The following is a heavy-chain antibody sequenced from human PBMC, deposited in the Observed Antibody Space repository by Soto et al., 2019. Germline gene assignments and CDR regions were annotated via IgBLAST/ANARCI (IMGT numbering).Heavy chain of an antibody. D-gene: IGHD3-3*01. CDR2: IYYSGST. J-gene: IGHJ5*02. Sequence: SETLSLTCTVSGGSISSSSYYWGWIRQPPGKGLEWIGSIYYSGSTYYNPSLKSRVTISVDTYKNQFSLKLSSVTAADTAVYYCARGGATYYDFWSGYYTPNWFDPWGQGTLVTVSS. CDR1: GGSISSSSYY. CDR3: ARGGATYYDFWSGYYTPNWFDP. V-gene: IGHV4-39*01.